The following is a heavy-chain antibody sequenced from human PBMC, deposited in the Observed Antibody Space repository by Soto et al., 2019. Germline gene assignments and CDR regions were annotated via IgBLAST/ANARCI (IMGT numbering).Heavy chain of an antibody. CDR1: GGSLSSDNFF. D-gene: IGHD3-3*02. CDR2: IYHTGAA. CDR3: AREFISPAPSDAFDL. Sequence: QVQLQESGPGLVKPSQTLSVTCTVSGGSLSSDNFFWSWVRQHPETGLEWVGYIYHTGAASYDPSLKSPLTISLATSKNRLSMHLTSLTAADTAVYCCAREFISPAPSDAFDLWGQGTMVTVSS. J-gene: IGHJ3*01. V-gene: IGHV4-31*01.